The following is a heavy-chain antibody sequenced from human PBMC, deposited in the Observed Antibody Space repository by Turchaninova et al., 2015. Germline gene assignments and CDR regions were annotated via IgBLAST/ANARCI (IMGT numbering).Heavy chain of an antibody. J-gene: IGHJ4*02. V-gene: IGHV3-15*01. CDR1: GFNFNDAW. D-gene: IGHD4-17*01. Sequence: EVELVESGGGLVKPGGSLRLTCAASGFNFNDAWMTWGRRAPGKGLAWVGRIKSETDVGTIEYAAPVKDRFTISRDESENMWYLQMNSLKTEDTAVYYCSTDYDYGDHMGDYWGQGTLVTVSS. CDR2: IKSETDVGTI. CDR3: STDYDYGDHMGDY.